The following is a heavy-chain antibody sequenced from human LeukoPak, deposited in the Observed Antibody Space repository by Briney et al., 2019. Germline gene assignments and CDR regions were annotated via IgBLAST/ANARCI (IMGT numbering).Heavy chain of an antibody. Sequence: SLTLSCAASGFTFSSYGMHWVRQDPGEGLEWVAVISYDGSNKYYADSVKGRFTISRDNSKNTLYLQMNSLRAEDTAVYYCAMGGYYYYGMDVWGQGTTVTVSS. V-gene: IGHV3-30*03. CDR2: ISYDGSNK. CDR3: AMGGYYYYGMDV. J-gene: IGHJ6*02. CDR1: GFTFSSYG.